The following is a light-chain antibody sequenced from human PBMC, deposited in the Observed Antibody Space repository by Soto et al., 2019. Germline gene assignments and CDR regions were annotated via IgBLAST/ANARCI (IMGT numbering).Light chain of an antibody. CDR3: QAWDSSTGV. CDR1: KLGDEY. CDR2: QDS. V-gene: IGLV3-1*01. Sequence: SYELTQPPSVSVSPGQTASITCSGAKLGDEYAFWYQQKPGQSPVLVIYQDSKRPSGIPERFSGSNSGNTATLTISGTQAMDEADYYCQAWDSSTGVFGGGTKLTVL. J-gene: IGLJ2*01.